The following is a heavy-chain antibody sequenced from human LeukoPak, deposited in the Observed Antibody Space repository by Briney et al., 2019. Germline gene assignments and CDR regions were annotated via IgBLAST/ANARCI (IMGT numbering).Heavy chain of an antibody. Sequence: EASVKVSCKASGYTFTSYDISWVRQATGQGLEWMGWMNPNSGNTGYAQKFQGRVTMTRNTSISTAYMELSSLRSEDTAVYYCARANVGYYDFWSGYYGGSRNWFDPWGQGTLVTVSS. CDR3: ARANVGYYDFWSGYYGGSRNWFDP. CDR2: MNPNSGNT. V-gene: IGHV1-8*01. CDR1: GYTFTSYD. D-gene: IGHD3-3*01. J-gene: IGHJ5*02.